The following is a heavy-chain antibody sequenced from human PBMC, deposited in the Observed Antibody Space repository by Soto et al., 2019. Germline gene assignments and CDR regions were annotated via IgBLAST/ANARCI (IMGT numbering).Heavy chain of an antibody. D-gene: IGHD1-1*01. V-gene: IGHV4-39*01. CDR1: GGSISSPSYN. CDR2: FFYGGRT. CDR3: ATVASTHFDS. J-gene: IGHJ4*02. Sequence: QVQLQQSGPGLLKPSETLSLTCTVSGGSISSPSYNWGWVRPPPGKGPKWIGSFFYGGRTHYSPSLESRLSISVDTARGQVSLILTSVTAADTAVYYCATVASTHFDSWGQGALVVVSS.